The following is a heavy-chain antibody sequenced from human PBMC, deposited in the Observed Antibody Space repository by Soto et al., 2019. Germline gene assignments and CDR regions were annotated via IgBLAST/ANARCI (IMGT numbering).Heavy chain of an antibody. J-gene: IGHJ4*02. CDR3: ARELWFGEGSSYFDY. Sequence: QVQLVESGGGVVQPGRSLRLSCAASGFTFSSYAMHWVRQAPGKGLEWVAVISYDGSNKYYADSVKGRFTISRDNSKNTLYLQMHSLRAEDTAVYYCARELWFGEGSSYFDYWGQGTLVTVSS. V-gene: IGHV3-30-3*01. D-gene: IGHD3-10*01. CDR2: ISYDGSNK. CDR1: GFTFSSYA.